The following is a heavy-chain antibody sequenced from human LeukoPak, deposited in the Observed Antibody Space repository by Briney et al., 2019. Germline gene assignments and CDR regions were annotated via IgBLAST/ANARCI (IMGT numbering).Heavy chain of an antibody. Sequence: ASVKVSCKVSGCTLTELSMHWVRQAPGKGLEWMGGFDPEDGETIYAQKFQGRVTMTEDTSTDTVYMELSSVNSEVTAVSYCATPSLAVDHYFDYWGQGTLVSVSS. J-gene: IGHJ4*02. CDR3: ATPSLAVDHYFDY. CDR2: FDPEDGET. CDR1: GCTLTELS. D-gene: IGHD4-23*01. V-gene: IGHV1-24*01.